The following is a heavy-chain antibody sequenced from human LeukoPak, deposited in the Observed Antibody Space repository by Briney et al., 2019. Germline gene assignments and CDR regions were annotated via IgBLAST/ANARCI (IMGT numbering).Heavy chain of an antibody. CDR3: ARTYDSPDWFFDY. D-gene: IGHD3-22*01. CDR2: IYTSGST. J-gene: IGHJ4*02. CDR1: GGSISNYY. V-gene: IGHV4-4*07. Sequence: PSETLSLTCTVSGGSISNYYWSWIRQPAGKGLEWIGRIYTSGSTNYNPSLKSRVTMSVDTSKNQFSLKLSSVTAADTAVYYCARTYDSPDWFFDYWGQGTLVTVSS.